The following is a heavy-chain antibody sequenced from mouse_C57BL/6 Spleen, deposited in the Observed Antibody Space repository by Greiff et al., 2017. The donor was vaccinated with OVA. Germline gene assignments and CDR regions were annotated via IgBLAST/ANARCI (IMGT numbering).Heavy chain of an antibody. Sequence: VKLQQPGAELVMPGASVKLSCKASGYTFTSYWMHWVKQRPGQGLEWIGEIDPSDSYTNYNQKFKGKSTLTVDKSSSTAYMKLSSLTSEDSAVYYCARKNSFVMDYWGQGTSVTVSS. CDR1: GYTFTSYW. J-gene: IGHJ4*01. CDR3: ARKNSFVMDY. D-gene: IGHD2-12*01. V-gene: IGHV1-69*01. CDR2: IDPSDSYT.